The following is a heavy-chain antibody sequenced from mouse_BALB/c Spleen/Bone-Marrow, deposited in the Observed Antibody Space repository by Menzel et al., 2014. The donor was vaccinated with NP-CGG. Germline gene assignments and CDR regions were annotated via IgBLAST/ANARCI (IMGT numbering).Heavy chain of an antibody. CDR2: IYPGNVNT. Sequence: QVQLQQSGPELVKPGASVRISCKASGYTFTSYYIHWVKQRPGQGLEWIGRIYPGNVNTKYNEKFKGKATLTADKSSSTAYMQLSSLTSEDSAGYFCARFYYGSSYAMDYWGQGTSVTVSS. D-gene: IGHD1-1*01. V-gene: IGHV1S56*01. CDR1: GYTFTSYY. J-gene: IGHJ4*01. CDR3: ARFYYGSSYAMDY.